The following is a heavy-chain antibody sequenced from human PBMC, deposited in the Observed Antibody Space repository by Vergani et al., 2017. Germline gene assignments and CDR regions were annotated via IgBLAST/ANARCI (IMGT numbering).Heavy chain of an antibody. D-gene: IGHD3-10*01. Sequence: QVQLVQSGAEVKKPGASVKVSCKASGYTFTGYYMHWVRQAPGQGLEWMGWINPNSGGTNYAQKFRGRVTMTRDTSISTAYMELSRLRSDDTAVYYCARGHLTMVRGHYYMDVWGKGTTVTVSS. V-gene: IGHV1-2*02. CDR1: GYTFTGYY. J-gene: IGHJ6*03. CDR2: INPNSGGT. CDR3: ARGHLTMVRGHYYMDV.